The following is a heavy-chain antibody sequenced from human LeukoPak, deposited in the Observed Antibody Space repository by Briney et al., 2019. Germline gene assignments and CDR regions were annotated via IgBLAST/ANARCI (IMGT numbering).Heavy chain of an antibody. CDR2: IYHSGST. J-gene: IGHJ3*02. V-gene: IGHV4-30-2*01. CDR1: GGSISSGGYY. D-gene: IGHD3-3*01. Sequence: PSQTLSLTCTVSGGSISSGGYYWSWIRQPPGKGLEWIGYIYHSGSTYYNPSLKSRVTISVDRSKNQFSLKLSSVTAADTAVYYCARSTPVLRFLEWLPNAFDIWGQGTMVTVSS. CDR3: ARSTPVLRFLEWLPNAFDI.